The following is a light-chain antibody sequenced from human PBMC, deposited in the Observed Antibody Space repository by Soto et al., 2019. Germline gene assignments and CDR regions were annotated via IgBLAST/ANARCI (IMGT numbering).Light chain of an antibody. CDR1: SSDVGGYNY. CDR2: DVS. V-gene: IGLV2-14*01. J-gene: IGLJ1*01. Sequence: QSALSQPASVSGSPGQSITISCTGTSSDVGGYNYASWYQQHPGKAPKLMIYDVSNRPSGVSNRFSGSKSGNTASLTISWLQAEYEADYYCSSYTSSSTYVFGTGTQLTVL. CDR3: SSYTSSSTYV.